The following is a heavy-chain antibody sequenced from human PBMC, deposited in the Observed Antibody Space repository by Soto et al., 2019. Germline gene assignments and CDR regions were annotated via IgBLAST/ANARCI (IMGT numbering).Heavy chain of an antibody. CDR3: LRDLYHFWSGYFWLDF. J-gene: IGHJ5*01. V-gene: IGHV3-74*01. CDR1: EFTFSNYW. Sequence: GGSLRLFCAASEFTFSNYWMHCVRQAPGKGLEWVSRINGDGSSRNYADSVKGRFTIPRDNAKNTLYLQMNSLRAQDTAVYYCLRDLYHFWSGYFWLDFSGQGTLPTVS. D-gene: IGHD3-3*01. CDR2: INGDGSSR.